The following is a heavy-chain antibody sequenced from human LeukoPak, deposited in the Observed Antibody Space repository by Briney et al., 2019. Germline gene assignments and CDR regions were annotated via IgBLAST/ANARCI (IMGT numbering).Heavy chain of an antibody. J-gene: IGHJ4*02. V-gene: IGHV3-48*04. Sequence: PGGSLRLSCAASGFTFSSYGMHWVRQAPGKGLEWVSYISSSGSTIYYADSVKGRFTISRDNAKNSLYLQMNSLRAEDTAVYYCARERWQAFDYWGQGTLVTVSS. CDR3: ARERWQAFDY. CDR2: ISSSGSTI. D-gene: IGHD5-24*01. CDR1: GFTFSSYG.